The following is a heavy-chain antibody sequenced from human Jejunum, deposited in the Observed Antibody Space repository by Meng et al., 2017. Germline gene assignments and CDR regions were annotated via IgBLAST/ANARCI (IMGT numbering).Heavy chain of an antibody. CDR2: ITAGNGNT. CDR3: AREDDYRNYFDY. V-gene: IGHV1-3*05. D-gene: IGHD4-11*01. J-gene: IGHJ4*02. CDR1: GYTFNNYP. Sequence: QVQLVQSGAEETRTGASAKVSCKAPGYTFNNYPMHWVRQAPGQRLEWMGRITAGNGNTKYSQKFQGRITISRDTSASTAYMELRSLRSEDTAFYYCAREDDYRNYFDYWGQGTLVTVSS.